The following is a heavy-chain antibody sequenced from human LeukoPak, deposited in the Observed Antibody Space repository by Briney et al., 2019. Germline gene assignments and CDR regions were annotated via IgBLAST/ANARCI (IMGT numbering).Heavy chain of an antibody. CDR3: ARMSFYLGWSYFDN. CDR1: GGSFSGYY. Sequence: SETLSLTCAVYGGSFSGYYWSWIRQPPGKGLEWIGEINHSGSTNYNPSLKSRVTISVDTSKNQFSLKLSSVTAADTAVYFCARMSFYLGWSYFDNWGQGTLVTVSS. V-gene: IGHV4-34*01. CDR2: INHSGST. J-gene: IGHJ4*02. D-gene: IGHD3/OR15-3a*01.